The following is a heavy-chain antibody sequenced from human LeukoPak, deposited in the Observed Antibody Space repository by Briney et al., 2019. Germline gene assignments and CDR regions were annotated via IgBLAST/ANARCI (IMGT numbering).Heavy chain of an antibody. CDR1: GFTFSSYG. CDR2: ISGSGSST. J-gene: IGHJ4*02. V-gene: IGHV3-23*01. D-gene: IGHD5-12*01. Sequence: PGGSLRLSCAVSGFTFSSYGMSWVRQAPGKGLEWVSAISGSGSSTYYADSVEGRFTISRDNPKNTLYLQMSSLRADDTAVYYCAKDGAWLRFDDWGQGILVSVSS. CDR3: AKDGAWLRFDD.